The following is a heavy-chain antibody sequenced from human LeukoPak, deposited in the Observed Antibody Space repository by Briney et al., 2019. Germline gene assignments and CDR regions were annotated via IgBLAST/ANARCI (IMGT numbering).Heavy chain of an antibody. V-gene: IGHV4-59*01. Sequence: AETLSLTCTVSGGSSSSYYWSWIRQPPGKGREWIGYIYYSGSTNYNPSLKSRVTLSVDTSKSQVSLKVTSVTAADTAVYYCARMGGITMIRGVLSAFDIWGQGTLVTVSS. CDR1: GGSSSSYY. CDR2: IYYSGST. CDR3: ARMGGITMIRGVLSAFDI. D-gene: IGHD3-10*01. J-gene: IGHJ3*02.